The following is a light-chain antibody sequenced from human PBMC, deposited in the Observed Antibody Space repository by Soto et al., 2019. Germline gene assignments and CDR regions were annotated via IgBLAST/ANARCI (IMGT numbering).Light chain of an antibody. Sequence: QSMLTQPPSVSGAPGQGVTISCTGSSSNIGAGYDVHWYQQLPGTAPKLLIYRNTNRPSGVPDRFSGSKSGPSASLAITGLQAEDEADYYCQSCDSSLSGSGVFGTGTKVTVL. CDR1: SSNIGAGYD. CDR2: RNT. CDR3: QSCDSSLSGSGV. V-gene: IGLV1-40*01. J-gene: IGLJ1*01.